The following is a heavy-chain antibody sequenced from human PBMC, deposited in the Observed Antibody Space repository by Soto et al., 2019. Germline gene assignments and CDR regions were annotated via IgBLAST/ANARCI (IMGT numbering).Heavy chain of an antibody. CDR3: ARVVPGAEAWFGP. CDR1: AYTFTNYG. Sequence: ASVKVSCKASAYTFTNYGISWVRQAPGQPLEWLGWISLYSDGTNYAQKFQGRVSMTTDTSTTTAYMELRSLRSDDTAVYYCARVVPGAEAWFGPWGQGTLVTVSS. CDR2: ISLYSDGT. J-gene: IGHJ5*02. V-gene: IGHV1-18*01. D-gene: IGHD2-2*01.